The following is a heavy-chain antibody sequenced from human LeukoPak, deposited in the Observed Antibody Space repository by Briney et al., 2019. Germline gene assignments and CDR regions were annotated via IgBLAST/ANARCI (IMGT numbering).Heavy chain of an antibody. D-gene: IGHD4-23*01. J-gene: IGHJ1*01. CDR3: AKEIAVVTPQWYFQH. V-gene: IGHV3-23*01. CDR1: GFTFSNYA. Sequence: PGGSLRLSCAASGFTFSNYAMNWVRQAPGKGPEWVSAISASGGSTYYADSVKGRFTISRDNSKNTLYLQMNSLRAEDTAVFYCAKEIAVVTPQWYFQHWGQGTPVTVSS. CDR2: ISASGGST.